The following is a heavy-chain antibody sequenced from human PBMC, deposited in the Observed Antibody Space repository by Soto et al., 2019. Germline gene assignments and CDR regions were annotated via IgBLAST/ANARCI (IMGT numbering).Heavy chain of an antibody. CDR1: GGGNLRDYR. CDR3: ARGSDGYNFGAVY. CDR2: IIPKLGSA. D-gene: IGHD5-12*01. V-gene: IGHV1-69*01. Sequence: QVQLVQSGAEVKEPGSSVKVSCKASGGGNLRDYRTTWVRRAPGQGLEWMGGIIPKLGSANYAQNFQGRVTVTADDSTNTVYIELRSLRSDDTAVYYCARGSDGYNFGAVYWGQGTPVTVSS. J-gene: IGHJ4*02.